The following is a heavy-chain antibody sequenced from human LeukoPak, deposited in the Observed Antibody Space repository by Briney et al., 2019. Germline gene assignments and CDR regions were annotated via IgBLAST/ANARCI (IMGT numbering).Heavy chain of an antibody. V-gene: IGHV1-69*13. CDR3: ARGLTTDYGDYSYFYY. D-gene: IGHD4-17*01. J-gene: IGHJ4*02. Sequence: ASVKVSCKASGGTFSSYVITWVRQAPGQGLEWMGGIIPIFGMANYAQKFQDRVTITADDSTSTDYMELSSLRSEDTAVYYCARGLTTDYGDYSYFYYWGQGTLVTVSS. CDR2: IIPIFGMA. CDR1: GGTFSSYV.